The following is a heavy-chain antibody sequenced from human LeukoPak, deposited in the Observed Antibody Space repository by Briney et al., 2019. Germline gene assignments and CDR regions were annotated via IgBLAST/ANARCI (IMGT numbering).Heavy chain of an antibody. CDR3: AREEWRIYNYMDV. J-gene: IGHJ6*03. CDR2: INPNSGGT. CDR1: GYTFTGYY. Sequence: GASVKVSCKASGYTFTGYYMHWVRQAPGQGLEWMGWINPNSGGTNYAQKFQGRVTMTRDTSISTAYMELSRLRSDDTAVYYCAREEWRIYNYMDVWGKGTTVTVSS. V-gene: IGHV1-2*02. D-gene: IGHD3-3*01.